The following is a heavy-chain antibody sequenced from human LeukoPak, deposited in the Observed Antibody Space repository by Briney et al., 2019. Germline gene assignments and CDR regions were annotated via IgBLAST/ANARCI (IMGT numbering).Heavy chain of an antibody. CDR3: AKDITSSSWYGMDV. CDR1: GFTFDDYA. V-gene: IGHV3-9*01. J-gene: IGHJ6*04. Sequence: GGSLRLSCAASGFTFDDYAMHWVRQAPGKGLEWVSGISWNSGSIGYADSVKGRFTISRDNAKNSLYLQMNSLRAEDTALYYCAKDITSSSWYGMDVWGKGTTVTVSS. CDR2: ISWNSGSI. D-gene: IGHD6-13*01.